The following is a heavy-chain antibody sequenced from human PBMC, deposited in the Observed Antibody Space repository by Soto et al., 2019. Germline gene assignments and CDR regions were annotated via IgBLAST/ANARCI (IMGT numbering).Heavy chain of an antibody. Sequence: PECPVRPSCAPSGFTFGTYGMPGLPQARGKGWEWVAVICYDGSNKYYAYSVKGRFIISRDNSKNTMYLQMNSLRVEDTAVYYYVMPPYTTSGYSPPPLFDYWRQGT. CDR2: ICYDGSNK. CDR1: GFTFGTYG. V-gene: IGHV3-33*01. J-gene: IGHJ4*02. D-gene: IGHD6-13*01. CDR3: VMPPYTTSGYSPPPLFDY.